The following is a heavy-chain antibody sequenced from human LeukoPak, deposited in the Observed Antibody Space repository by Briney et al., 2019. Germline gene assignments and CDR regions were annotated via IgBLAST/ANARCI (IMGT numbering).Heavy chain of an antibody. D-gene: IGHD5-18*01. J-gene: IGHJ4*02. Sequence: VASVKVSCKASGGTFSSYAISWVRQAPGQGLEWMGGIIPIFGTANYAQKFQGRVTITADESTSTAYMELSSLRSEDTAVYYCARDRDSYGYKLGYWGQGTLVTVSS. CDR2: IIPIFGTA. CDR3: ARDRDSYGYKLGY. CDR1: GGTFSSYA. V-gene: IGHV1-69*13.